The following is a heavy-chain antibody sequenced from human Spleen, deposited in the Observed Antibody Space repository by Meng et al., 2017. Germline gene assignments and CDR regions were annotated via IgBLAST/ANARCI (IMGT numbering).Heavy chain of an antibody. CDR1: GFTVSHNY. Sequence: GESLKISCAASGFTVSHNYMSWVRQDPGKGLVWVSRISSDGSVTTYADSVKGRFTISRDNAKNTLYLQMNSLRVEETAVYYCTRTRYSTSPSDYWGQGTLVTVSS. D-gene: IGHD6-6*01. CDR3: TRTRYSTSPSDY. CDR2: ISSDGSVT. J-gene: IGHJ4*02. V-gene: IGHV3-74*03.